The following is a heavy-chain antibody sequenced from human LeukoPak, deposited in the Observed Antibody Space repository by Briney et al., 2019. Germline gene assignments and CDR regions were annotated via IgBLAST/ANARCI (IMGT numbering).Heavy chain of an antibody. CDR2: ISGSGGST. Sequence: SGGSLRLSCAASGFTFSSYAMSWVRQAPGKGLEWVSAISGSGGSTYYADSVKGRFTISRDNSKNTLYLQMNSLRAEDTAVYYCARRHSGNYHDDDYFDYWGQGTPVTVSS. J-gene: IGHJ4*02. V-gene: IGHV3-23*01. D-gene: IGHD1-26*01. CDR1: GFTFSSYA. CDR3: ARRHSGNYHDDDYFDY.